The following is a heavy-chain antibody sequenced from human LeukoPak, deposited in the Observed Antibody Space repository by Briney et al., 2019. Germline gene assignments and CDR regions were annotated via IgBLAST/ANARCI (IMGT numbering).Heavy chain of an antibody. D-gene: IGHD3-3*01. J-gene: IGHJ4*02. CDR3: ARELSYDFWSGYKTYFDY. V-gene: IGHV3-64*01. CDR2: ISSNGGST. CDR1: GFTFSSYA. Sequence: GGSLRLSCAASGFTFSSYAMHWVRQAPGKGLEYVSAISSNGGSTYYANSVKGRFTISRDNSKNTLYLQMGSLRAEDMAVYYCARELSYDFWSGYKTYFDYWGQGTLVTVSS.